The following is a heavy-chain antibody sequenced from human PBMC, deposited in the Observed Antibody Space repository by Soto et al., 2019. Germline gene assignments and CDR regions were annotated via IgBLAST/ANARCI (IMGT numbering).Heavy chain of an antibody. CDR2: ISGNSGKT. V-gene: IGHV3-23*01. CDR1: GFTFSSYA. Sequence: GGSLRLSCTASGFTFSSYAMIWVRQAPGKELEWVSTISGNSGKTNYAESVKGRFSISRDNSKNTVHLQLDSLRAEDTAVYFCAKLGFVLMELYYFHQWGHGTLVTVSS. J-gene: IGHJ4*01. CDR3: AKLGFVLMELYYFHQ. D-gene: IGHD2-8*01.